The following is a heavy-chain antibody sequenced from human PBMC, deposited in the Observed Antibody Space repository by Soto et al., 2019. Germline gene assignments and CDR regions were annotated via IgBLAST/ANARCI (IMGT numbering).Heavy chain of an antibody. V-gene: IGHV3-23*01. J-gene: IGHJ4*02. CDR1: GFTFSSYA. D-gene: IGHD3-10*01. CDR3: AKDLLWFGELFTAPFDY. Sequence: GGSLRLSCAASGFTFSSYAMSWVRQAPGKGLEWVSAISGSGGSTYYADSVKGRFTIPRDNSKNTLYLQMNSLRAEDTAVYYCAKDLLWFGELFTAPFDYWGQGTLVTVSS. CDR2: ISGSGGST.